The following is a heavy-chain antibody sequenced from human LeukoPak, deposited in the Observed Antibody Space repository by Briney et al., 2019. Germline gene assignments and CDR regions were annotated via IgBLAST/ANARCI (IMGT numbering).Heavy chain of an antibody. V-gene: IGHV3-9*03. CDR3: AKDTKSYYYDSSGVFDY. CDR2: ISWNSGSI. Sequence: GRSLRLSCAASGFTFDDYAMHWVRQAPGKGLEWVSGISWNSGSIGYADSVKGRFTISRDNAKNSLYLQMNSLRAEDMALYYCAKDTKSYYYDSSGVFDYWGQGTLVTVSS. J-gene: IGHJ4*02. D-gene: IGHD3-22*01. CDR1: GFTFDDYA.